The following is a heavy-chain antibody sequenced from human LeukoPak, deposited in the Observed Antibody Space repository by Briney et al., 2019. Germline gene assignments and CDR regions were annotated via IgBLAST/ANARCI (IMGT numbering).Heavy chain of an antibody. Sequence: GGSLRLSCAASGFTFRNYYMIWIRQATGKGLEWLSYISSNGNTIYYADSARGRFTVSRDNVKNSLFVEMNSLRAEDTAVYYCARDGYNYFDFWGQGTLVTVSS. J-gene: IGHJ4*02. CDR1: GFTFRNYY. CDR2: ISSNGNTI. D-gene: IGHD5-24*01. CDR3: ARDGYNYFDF. V-gene: IGHV3-11*01.